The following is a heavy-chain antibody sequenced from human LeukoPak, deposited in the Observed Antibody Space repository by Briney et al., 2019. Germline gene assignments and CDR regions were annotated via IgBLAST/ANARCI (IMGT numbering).Heavy chain of an antibody. CDR2: IYPGDSDT. J-gene: IGHJ4*02. D-gene: IGHD2-15*01. CDR3: ARLGYCSGGSCYSPFDY. V-gene: IGHV5-51*01. CDR1: GYSFTSYW. Sequence: GESLKISCKGSGYSFTSYWIGWVRQMPGKGLEWVGIIYPGDSDTRYSPSFQGQVTISADKSISTAYLQWSSLKASDTAVYYCARLGYCSGGSCYSPFDYWGQGTLVTVSS.